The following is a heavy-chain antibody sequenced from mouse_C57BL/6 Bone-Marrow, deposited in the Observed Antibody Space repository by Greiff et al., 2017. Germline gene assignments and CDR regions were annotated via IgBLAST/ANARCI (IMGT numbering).Heavy chain of an antibody. CDR1: GYTFTSYD. CDR2: IYPRDGST. CDR3: ARGPFYYGNSYYFDY. J-gene: IGHJ2*01. V-gene: IGHV1-85*01. D-gene: IGHD2-1*01. Sequence: VQLVESGPELVKPGASVKLSCKASGYTFTSYDINWVKQRPGQGLEWIGWIYPRDGSTKYNEKFKGKATLTVDTSSSTAYMELHSLTSEDSAVYFCARGPFYYGNSYYFDYWGQGTTLTVSS.